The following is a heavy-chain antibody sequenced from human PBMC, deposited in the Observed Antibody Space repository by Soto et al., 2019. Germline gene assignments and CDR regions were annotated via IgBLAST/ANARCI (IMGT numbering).Heavy chain of an antibody. CDR1: GFTFSSYG. J-gene: IGHJ4*02. Sequence: GGSLRLSCAASGFTFSSYGMHWVRQAPGKGLEWVAVIWYDGSNKYYADSVKGRFTISRDNSKNTLYLQMNSLRAEDTAVYYCASSPNHLLYSSGSPSFDYWGQGTLVTVSS. D-gene: IGHD6-19*01. CDR2: IWYDGSNK. V-gene: IGHV3-33*01. CDR3: ASSPNHLLYSSGSPSFDY.